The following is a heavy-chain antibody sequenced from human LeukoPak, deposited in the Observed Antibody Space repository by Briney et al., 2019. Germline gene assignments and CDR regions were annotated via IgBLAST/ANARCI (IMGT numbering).Heavy chain of an antibody. CDR2: IASDGSST. J-gene: IGHJ4*02. D-gene: IGHD4-23*01. CDR3: ARGRPHGNDY. V-gene: IGHV3-74*01. CDR1: GFTFSSYW. Sequence: GGSLRLSCAASGFTFSSYWMNWVRQAPGQGLVRVSRIASDGSSTTYADSVKARFSISRDNAKNTLYLQMNSLRVKDTAVYYCARGRPHGNDYWGQGTLVTVSS.